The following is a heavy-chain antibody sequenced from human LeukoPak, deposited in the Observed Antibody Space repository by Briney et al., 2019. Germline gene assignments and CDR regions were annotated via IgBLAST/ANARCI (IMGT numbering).Heavy chain of an antibody. CDR2: VKEGGREI. CDR3: LSSKWGV. J-gene: IGHJ4*02. D-gene: IGHD3-10*01. V-gene: IGHV3-7*01. CDR1: GFTFSNYA. Sequence: GGSLRLSCAASGFTFSNYAMTWVRQAPGKGLEWVANVKEGGREIYYVDSVKGRFSISADSAKKLLYMQMNSLRVEDTAVYYCLSSKWGVWGQGTVVTVSS.